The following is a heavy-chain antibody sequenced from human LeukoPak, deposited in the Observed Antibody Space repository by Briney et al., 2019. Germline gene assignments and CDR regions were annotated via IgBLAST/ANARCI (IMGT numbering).Heavy chain of an antibody. V-gene: IGHV4-31*03. CDR3: AREGDYYDSSGYHQTAFDI. CDR1: GGSISSGGYY. CDR2: IYYSGST. D-gene: IGHD3-22*01. J-gene: IGHJ3*02. Sequence: PSETLSLTCTVSGGSISSGGYYWSWIRQHPGKGLEWIGYIYYSGSTYYNPSLKSRVTISVDTSKNQFSLKLSSVTAADTAVYYCAREGDYYDSSGYHQTAFDIWGQGTMVTVPS.